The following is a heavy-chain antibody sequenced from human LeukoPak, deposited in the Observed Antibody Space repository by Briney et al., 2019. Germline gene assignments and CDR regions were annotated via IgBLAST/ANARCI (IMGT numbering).Heavy chain of an antibody. CDR1: GYSFTSYW. J-gene: IGHJ3*02. D-gene: IGHD2-2*01. V-gene: IGHV5-51*01. CDR3: ARQSPGIVVVPAAPGAFDI. Sequence: GESLKISCKGSGYSFTSYWISWVRQMPGKGLEWMGIIYPGDSDTRYSPSFQGQVTISADKSISTAYLQWSSLKASDIAMYYCARQSPGIVVVPAAPGAFDIWGQGTMVTVSS. CDR2: IYPGDSDT.